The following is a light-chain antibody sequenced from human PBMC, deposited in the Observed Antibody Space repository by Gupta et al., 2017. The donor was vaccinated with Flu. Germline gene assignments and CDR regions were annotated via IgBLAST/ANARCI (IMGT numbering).Light chain of an antibody. J-gene: IGLJ3*02. V-gene: IGLV7-43*01. CDR1: AGAVTSVFY. Sequence: QTVVTQEPSLPVSPGGTVTLTCAASAGAVTSVFYPNWFQQRPGQAPRPLIYSTNNKHSWTPARFSGSLLGGKAALTLSGVQPEDEADYYCLIYFGTTWLFGGGTKLTVL. CDR3: LIYFGTTWL. CDR2: STN.